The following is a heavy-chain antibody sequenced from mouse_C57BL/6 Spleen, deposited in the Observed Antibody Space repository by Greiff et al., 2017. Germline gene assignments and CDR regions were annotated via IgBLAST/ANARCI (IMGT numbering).Heavy chain of an antibody. D-gene: IGHD2-4*01. V-gene: IGHV14-3*01. CDR3: AILASYYDDDEGFGD. CDR2: IYPANGNT. J-gene: IGHJ2*01. Sequence: EVQLQQSVAELVRPGASVKLSCTASGFNIKNTYMHWVKQRPEQGLEWIGGIYPANGNTKYAAKFQGKATITADTSSNTAYLQLSSLTSEDTAIYYCAILASYYDDDEGFGDWGQGTTLTVSS. CDR1: GFNIKNTY.